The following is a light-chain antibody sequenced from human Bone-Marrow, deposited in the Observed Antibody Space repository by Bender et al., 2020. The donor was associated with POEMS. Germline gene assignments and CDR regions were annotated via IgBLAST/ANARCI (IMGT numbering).Light chain of an antibody. V-gene: IGLV1-44*01. CDR1: SSNIGGNS. CDR2: GND. Sequence: QSVLTHPPSASATPRQRVTISCSGSSSNIGGNSVNCWQQLPGTVPELLIYGNDQRPSGVDDRFAGSKSCASASLALSGLQYEDEADYSCSAWDGILNAWVCGGGTELTVL. CDR3: SAWDGILNAWV. J-gene: IGLJ3*02.